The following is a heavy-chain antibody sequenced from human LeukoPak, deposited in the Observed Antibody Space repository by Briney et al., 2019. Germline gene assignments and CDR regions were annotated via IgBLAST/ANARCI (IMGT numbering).Heavy chain of an antibody. CDR1: GGSISSSNW. V-gene: IGHV4-4*02. Sequence: SGTLSLTCAVSGGSISSSNWWSWVRQPPGKGLEWIGEIYHSGSTNYNPSLKSRVTISVDTSKNQFSLKLSSVTAADTAVYYCARQLLRYFDWSHQGWFDPWGQGTLVTVSS. CDR3: ARQLLRYFDWSHQGWFDP. CDR2: IYHSGST. D-gene: IGHD3-9*01. J-gene: IGHJ5*02.